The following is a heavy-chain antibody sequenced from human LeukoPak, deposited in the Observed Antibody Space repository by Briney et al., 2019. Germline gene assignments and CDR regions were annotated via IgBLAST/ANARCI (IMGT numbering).Heavy chain of an antibody. CDR1: GGSISSGSSS. J-gene: IGHJ5*02. CDR2: SSTGGST. D-gene: IGHD6-19*01. CDR3: ARDRLGYSNAWYWFDT. Sequence: PSETLSLTCTVSGGSISSGSSSWSWIRQSAGKGLEWIGRSSTGGSTRYNAALKSRVTISVDTSKNQFSLKLNSVTAADTAMYYCARDRLGYSNAWYWFDTWGRGTLVFVSS. V-gene: IGHV4-61*02.